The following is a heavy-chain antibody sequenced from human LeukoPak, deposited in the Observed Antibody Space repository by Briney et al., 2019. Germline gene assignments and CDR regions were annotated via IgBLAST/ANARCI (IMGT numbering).Heavy chain of an antibody. V-gene: IGHV4-59*01. Sequence: KTSETLSLTCTVSGGSISSYYWSWIRQPPGKGLEWIGYIYYSGSTNYNPSLKSRVTISVDTSKNQFSLKLSSVTAADTAVYYCAREFGYSYGSGFDYWGQGTLVTVSS. J-gene: IGHJ4*02. CDR3: AREFGYSYGSGFDY. D-gene: IGHD5-18*01. CDR2: IYYSGST. CDR1: GGSISSYY.